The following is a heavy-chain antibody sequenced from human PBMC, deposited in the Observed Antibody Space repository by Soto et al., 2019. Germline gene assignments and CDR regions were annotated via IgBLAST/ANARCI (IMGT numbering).Heavy chain of an antibody. CDR3: ARSGNHPRYYYYGMDV. J-gene: IGHJ6*02. V-gene: IGHV5-51*01. D-gene: IGHD3-3*01. CDR1: GYSFTSYW. CDR2: IYPGDSDT. Sequence: GESLKISCKGSGYSFTSYWIGWVRQMPGKGLEWMGIIYPGDSDTRYSPSFQGQVTISADKSISTAYLQWSSLKASDTAMYYCARSGNHPRYYYYGMDVWGQGTTVTVS.